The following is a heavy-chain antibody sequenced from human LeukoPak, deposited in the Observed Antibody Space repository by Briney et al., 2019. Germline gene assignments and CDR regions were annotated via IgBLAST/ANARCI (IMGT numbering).Heavy chain of an antibody. CDR3: AKVGRASWAPYYFDY. Sequence: PGRSLRLSCAASGFIFSSYGMHWVRQAPGKGLEWVSDVSGSGTSTNYADSVKGRLTISRDNSKNTLYLQMNNLRAEDTAVYYCAKVGRASWAPYYFDYWGQGTLVTVSS. D-gene: IGHD2-2*01. V-gene: IGHV3-23*01. CDR2: VSGSGTST. J-gene: IGHJ4*02. CDR1: GFIFSSYG.